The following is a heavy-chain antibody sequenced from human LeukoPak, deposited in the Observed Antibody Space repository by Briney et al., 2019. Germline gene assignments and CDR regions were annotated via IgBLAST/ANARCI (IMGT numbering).Heavy chain of an antibody. CDR2: IYSGGST. J-gene: IGHJ4*02. Sequence: PGGSLRLSCAASGFTVSSNYMSWVRQAPGKGLEWVSVIYSGGSTYYADSVKGRFTISRDNSKNTLYLQMNSLRAEDTAVYYCARGSGSYYAPPWYRGQGTLVTVSS. V-gene: IGHV3-53*01. CDR3: ARGSGSYYAPPWY. CDR1: GFTVSSNY. D-gene: IGHD3-10*01.